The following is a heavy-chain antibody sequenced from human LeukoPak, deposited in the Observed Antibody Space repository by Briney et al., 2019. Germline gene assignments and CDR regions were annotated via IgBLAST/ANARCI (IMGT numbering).Heavy chain of an antibody. CDR2: ISDSGGRT. V-gene: IGHV3-23*01. Sequence: PGGSLRLSCALSGITLSNYGMSWVRQAPGKGLEWVAGISDSGGRTNYADSVKGRFTISRDNPKNTLYLQMNSLRPEDTAVYFCAKRGVVIRVILVGFHKEAYYFDSWGQGVLVTVSS. J-gene: IGHJ4*02. CDR1: GITLSNYG. D-gene: IGHD3-22*01. CDR3: AKRGVVIRVILVGFHKEAYYFDS.